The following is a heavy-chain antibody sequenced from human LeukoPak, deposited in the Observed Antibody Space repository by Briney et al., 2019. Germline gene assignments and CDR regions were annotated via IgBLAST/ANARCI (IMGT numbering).Heavy chain of an antibody. Sequence: KPGGSLRLSCASSGFTFSSDSMNWVREAPGKGLEWVSSITSSSSYTHYVDSVKGRFTISRDNAKNSLYLQMNSLRAEDTAVYYCARAEWESEVEDAFDIWGQGTMVTVSS. CDR1: GFTFSSDS. CDR2: ITSSSSYT. J-gene: IGHJ3*02. V-gene: IGHV3-21*01. D-gene: IGHD1-26*01. CDR3: ARAEWESEVEDAFDI.